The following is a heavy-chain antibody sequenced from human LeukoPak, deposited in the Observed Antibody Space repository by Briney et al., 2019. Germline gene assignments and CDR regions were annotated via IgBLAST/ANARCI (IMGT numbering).Heavy chain of an antibody. V-gene: IGHV3-74*01. Sequence: GGSLRLSCAASGFTFSSYWMHWVRQAPGKGLVWVTRINSDGSTTNYADSVKGRFTISRDNAKNTLFLQMNSLRAEDTAVYYCAARYCSNGVCHFYWGQGTLVTVSS. D-gene: IGHD2-8*01. CDR1: GFTFSSYW. J-gene: IGHJ4*02. CDR2: INSDGSTT. CDR3: AARYCSNGVCHFY.